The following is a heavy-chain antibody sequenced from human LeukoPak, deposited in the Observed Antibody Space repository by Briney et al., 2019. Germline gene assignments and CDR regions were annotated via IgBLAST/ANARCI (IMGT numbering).Heavy chain of an antibody. CDR2: ISYDGSNK. CDR1: GFTFSSYA. D-gene: IGHD3-16*02. Sequence: PGRSLRLSCAASGFTFSSYAMHWVRQAPGKGLEWVAVISYDGSNKYYADSVKGRFTISRDNSKNTLYLQMNSLRAEDTAVYYCARDARRVITFGGVIVTPGDAFDIWGQGTMVTVSS. J-gene: IGHJ3*02. CDR3: ARDARRVITFGGVIVTPGDAFDI. V-gene: IGHV3-30*04.